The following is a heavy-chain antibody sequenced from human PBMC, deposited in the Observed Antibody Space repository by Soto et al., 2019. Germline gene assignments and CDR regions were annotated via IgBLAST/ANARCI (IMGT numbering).Heavy chain of an antibody. V-gene: IGHV4-4*02. CDR1: GGSISSNNW. CDR2: IYHSGST. J-gene: IGHJ4*02. D-gene: IGHD3-22*01. Sequence: PAETLSLTCAVSGGSISSNNWWSWVRQPPGKGLEWIGEIYHSGSTNYNPSLKSRVAISVDKSKNQFSLKLSSVTAADTAVYYCARDRYYDSRGYREALDYWGQGTRVPVPS. CDR3: ARDRYYDSRGYREALDY.